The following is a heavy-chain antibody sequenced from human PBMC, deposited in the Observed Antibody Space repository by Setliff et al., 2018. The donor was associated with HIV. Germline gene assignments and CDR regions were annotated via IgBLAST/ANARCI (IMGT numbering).Heavy chain of an antibody. D-gene: IGHD6-13*01. CDR3: ATLRSNWYPY. V-gene: IGHV1-18*01. J-gene: IGHJ4*02. CDR1: GYTFTNYA. CDR2: ISGYKGNT. Sequence: ASVKVSCKASGYTFTNYAISWIRQAPGQGLEWLGWISGYKGNTNYAQKFQGRVTMTEDTSTDTAYMELSSLRSEDTAVYYCATLRSNWYPYWGQGTLVTVSS.